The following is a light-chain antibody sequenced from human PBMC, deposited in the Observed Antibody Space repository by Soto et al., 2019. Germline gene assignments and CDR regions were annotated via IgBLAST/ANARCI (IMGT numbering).Light chain of an antibody. CDR3: ASWDDSLNGPV. J-gene: IGLJ2*01. Sequence: QSVLTQPPSASGTPGQRVTISCSGSSSNIGTNTVNWYQHLPGTAPKLLIYSNNQRPSVVPDRFSGSKSATSASLAISGLQSEDEADYYCASWDDSLNGPVFGGGTKVTVL. V-gene: IGLV1-44*01. CDR2: SNN. CDR1: SSNIGTNT.